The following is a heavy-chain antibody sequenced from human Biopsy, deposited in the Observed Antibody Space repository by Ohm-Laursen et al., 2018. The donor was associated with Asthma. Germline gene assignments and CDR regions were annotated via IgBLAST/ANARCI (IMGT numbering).Heavy chain of an antibody. CDR2: INSVFGTT. D-gene: IGHD2-2*01. J-gene: IGHJ4*02. CDR3: ARKAGSCISRTCYSLDF. Sequence: SVKASCKSLGGTFNTYVIGWVRQAPGQGLEWMGGINSVFGTTTYPQNFQDRVTITADDSPSTVYMELSSLRSEDTAVYYCARKAGSCISRTCYSLDFWGQGTLVTVSS. CDR1: GGTFNTYV. V-gene: IGHV1-69*13.